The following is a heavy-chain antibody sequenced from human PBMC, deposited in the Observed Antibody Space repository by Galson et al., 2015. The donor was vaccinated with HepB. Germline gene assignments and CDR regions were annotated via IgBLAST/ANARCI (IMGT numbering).Heavy chain of an antibody. D-gene: IGHD1-14*01. J-gene: IGHJ5*02. CDR3: MTTSPTGSDVS. CDR2: IHYSGST. V-gene: IGHV4-39*07. CDR1: AGSISSSGYY. Sequence: ETLSLTCTVSAGSISSSGYYWGWIRQPPGQGLEWIGSIHYSGSTYYNPSLKSRVTISVDTSKNQCFLRLNSVTASETAMYYCMTTSPTGSDVSWGKGTLVTVSS.